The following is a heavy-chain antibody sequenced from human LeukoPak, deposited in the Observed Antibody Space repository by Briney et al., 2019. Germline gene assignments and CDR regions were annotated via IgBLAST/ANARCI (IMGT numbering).Heavy chain of an antibody. CDR3: ARIHNLGILAHFDY. Sequence: GGSLRLSCAASGFTFSSYEMNWVRQAPGKGLEWVSYINSGGSTLYYADSVKGRFTISRDNARNSLYLQMNSLRAEDTAVYYCARIHNLGILAHFDYWGQGTLVTVSS. D-gene: IGHD1-1*01. V-gene: IGHV3-48*03. CDR1: GFTFSSYE. J-gene: IGHJ4*02. CDR2: INSGGSTL.